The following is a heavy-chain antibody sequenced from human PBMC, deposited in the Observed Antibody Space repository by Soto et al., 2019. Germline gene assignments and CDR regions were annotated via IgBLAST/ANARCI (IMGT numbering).Heavy chain of an antibody. CDR1: GFTFDDYA. J-gene: IGHJ6*03. CDR2: ISWNSGSI. V-gene: IGHV3-9*01. CDR3: AKESVRPASHLYYYYYMDV. D-gene: IGHD6-6*01. Sequence: EGQLVESGGGLVQPGRSLRLSCAASGFTFDDYAMHWVRQAPGKGLEWVSGISWNSGSIGYADSVKGRFTISRDNAKNSLYLQMNSLRAEDTALYYCAKESVRPASHLYYYYYMDVWGKGTTVTVSS.